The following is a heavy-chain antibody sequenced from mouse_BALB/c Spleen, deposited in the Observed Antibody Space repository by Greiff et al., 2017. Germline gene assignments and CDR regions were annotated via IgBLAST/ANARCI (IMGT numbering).Heavy chain of an antibody. V-gene: IGHV3-2*02. Sequence: VQLKQSGPGLVKPSQSLSLTCTVTGYSITSDYAWNWIRQFPGNKLEWMGYISYSGSTSYNPSLKSRISITRDTSKNQFFLQLNSVTTEDTATYYCARYYRYDGHFDYWGQGTTLTVSS. CDR1: GYSITSDYA. D-gene: IGHD2-14*01. CDR2: ISYSGST. J-gene: IGHJ2*01. CDR3: ARYYRYDGHFDY.